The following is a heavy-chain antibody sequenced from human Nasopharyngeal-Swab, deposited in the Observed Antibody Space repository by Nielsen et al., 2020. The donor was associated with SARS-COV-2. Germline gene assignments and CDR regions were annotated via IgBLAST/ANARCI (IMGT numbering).Heavy chain of an antibody. CDR3: VRVLHYGAWDY. D-gene: IGHD4/OR15-4a*01. J-gene: IGHJ4*02. Sequence: ASVKVSCKASGYTFTSYAMNWVRQAPGQGLEWRGWINPNTGNPTYGQGFTGRFVFSLDTSVSTTYLQISGLKAEDTAVYYCVRVLHYGAWDYWGQGTLVTASS. CDR2: INPNTGNP. V-gene: IGHV7-4-1*02. CDR1: GYTFTSYA.